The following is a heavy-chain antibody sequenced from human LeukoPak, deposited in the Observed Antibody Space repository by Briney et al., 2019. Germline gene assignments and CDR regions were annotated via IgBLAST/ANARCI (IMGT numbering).Heavy chain of an antibody. D-gene: IGHD3-22*01. CDR3: ARAYDSSGYTDPPSNWFDP. CDR1: GGSISSSSYY. Sequence: SETLSLTCTVSGGSISSSSYYWGWIRQPPGKGLEWIGSIYYSGSTYHNPSLKSRVTISVDTSKNQFSLKLSSVTAADPAVYYCARAYDSSGYTDPPSNWFDPWGQGTLVTVSS. J-gene: IGHJ5*02. CDR2: IYYSGST. V-gene: IGHV4-39*01.